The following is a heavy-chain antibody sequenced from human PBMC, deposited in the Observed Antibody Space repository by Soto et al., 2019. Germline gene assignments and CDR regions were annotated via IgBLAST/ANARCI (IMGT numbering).Heavy chain of an antibody. V-gene: IGHV3-23*01. CDR1: GFTFSSYT. CDR2: ISGSGDST. D-gene: IGHD6-13*01. Sequence: PGGSLRLSCAASGFTFSSYTMSWVRQAPGKGLEWVSVISGSGDSTYYADSVRGRFTISRDNSKNTLYLQMNSLRAEDTAVYYFAKDRDGAAAGPTKFYGMDVWGQGTTVTVSS. CDR3: AKDRDGAAAGPTKFYGMDV. J-gene: IGHJ6*02.